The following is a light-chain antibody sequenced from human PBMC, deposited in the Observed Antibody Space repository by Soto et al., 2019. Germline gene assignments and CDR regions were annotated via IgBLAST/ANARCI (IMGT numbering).Light chain of an antibody. V-gene: IGLV6-57*02. CDR3: QSYDRSSLYV. CDR2: GDN. Sequence: NFMITQPHSVSESPGRTVTISCTGSIGSVASNFVHWYQRRPGSAPTIVIYGDNQRPSGVPDRFSGSIDSSSNSASLTISGLKTEDEADYFCQSYDRSSLYVFGTGTKVTVL. CDR1: IGSVASNF. J-gene: IGLJ1*01.